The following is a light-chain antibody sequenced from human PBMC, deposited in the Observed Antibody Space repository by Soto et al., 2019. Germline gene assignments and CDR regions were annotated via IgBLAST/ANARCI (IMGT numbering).Light chain of an antibody. V-gene: IGKV1-27*01. CDR1: QDISNY. J-gene: IGKJ1*01. Sequence: DIQMTQSPSSLSASVGDRVTITCRASQDISNYLAWYQQKPGKVPKLLIYSTATLQSGVPSRFSGSGFGTDFTLTISSLQPEDVATYYCQKYDIAPQTFGLGTKVEIK. CDR3: QKYDIAPQT. CDR2: STA.